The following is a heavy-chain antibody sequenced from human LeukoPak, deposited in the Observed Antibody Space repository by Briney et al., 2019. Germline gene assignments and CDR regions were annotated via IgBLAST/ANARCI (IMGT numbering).Heavy chain of an antibody. CDR3: ARGSSLGVAPD. J-gene: IGHJ4*02. CDR2: TIPIFGTA. V-gene: IGHV1-69*13. D-gene: IGHD3-3*01. Sequence: SVKVSCKASGGTFSKYTISWVRQAPGQGLEWMGGTIPIFGTAHYAQKFQGRVTITADESTNTAYMELSSLRSEDTAVYYCARGSSLGVAPDWGQGTLVTVSS. CDR1: GGTFSKYT.